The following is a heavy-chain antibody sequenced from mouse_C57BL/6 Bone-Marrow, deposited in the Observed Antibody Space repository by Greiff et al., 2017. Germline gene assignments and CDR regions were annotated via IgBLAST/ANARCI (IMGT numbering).Heavy chain of an antibody. CDR3: TGGLRADYYAMDY. CDR2: IDPEDGDT. V-gene: IGHV14-1*01. J-gene: IGHJ4*01. Sequence: VQLKQSGAELVRPGASVKLSCTASGFNIKDYYMHWVKQRPEQGLEWIGRIDPEDGDTEYAPKFQGKATMTADTSSNTAYLQLSSLTSEDTAVYYCTGGLRADYYAMDYWGQGTSVTVSS. CDR1: GFNIKDYY. D-gene: IGHD2-4*01.